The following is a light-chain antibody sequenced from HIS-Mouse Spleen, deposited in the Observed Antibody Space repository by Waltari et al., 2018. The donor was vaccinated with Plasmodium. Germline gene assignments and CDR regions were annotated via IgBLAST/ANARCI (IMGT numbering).Light chain of an antibody. CDR2: KDS. CDR3: YSAADNNLV. J-gene: IGLJ3*02. V-gene: IGLV3-27*01. Sequence: SYELTQPSSVSVSPGQTARITCSGDVLATKYARWFQHKPGQAPVLVIYKDSERPSGIPERFAGSSSGTTVTLTISGAQVEDEADYYCYSAADNNLVFGGGTKLTVL. CDR1: VLATKY.